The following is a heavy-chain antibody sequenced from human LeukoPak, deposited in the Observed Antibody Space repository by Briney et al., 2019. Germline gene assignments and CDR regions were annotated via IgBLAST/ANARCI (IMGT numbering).Heavy chain of an antibody. CDR1: GGSISSSSYY. Sequence: SETLSLTCTVSGGSISSSSYYWGWIRQPPGKGLEWIGSIYYSGSTYYNPSLKSRVTISVDTSKNQFSLKLSSVTAAGTAVYYCARDTYNYGSSAYYFDYWGQGTLVTVSS. J-gene: IGHJ4*02. D-gene: IGHD5-18*01. CDR3: ARDTYNYGSSAYYFDY. V-gene: IGHV4-39*07. CDR2: IYYSGST.